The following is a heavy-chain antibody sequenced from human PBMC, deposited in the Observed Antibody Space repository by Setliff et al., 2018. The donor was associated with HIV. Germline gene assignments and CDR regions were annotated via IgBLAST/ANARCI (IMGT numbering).Heavy chain of an antibody. D-gene: IGHD1-1*01. CDR1: GYTFTDYY. CDR3: AREPPEVTITTHKLDI. CDR2: VDPEDGET. Sequence: ASVKVSCKASGYTFTDYYMHWVQQAPGKGLEWMGRVDPEDGETIYAEKFQGRLTMTTDTSTNTAYMELASLRSDDTAVYFCAREPPEVTITTHKLDIWGQGTLVTVSS. V-gene: IGHV1-69-2*01. J-gene: IGHJ3*02.